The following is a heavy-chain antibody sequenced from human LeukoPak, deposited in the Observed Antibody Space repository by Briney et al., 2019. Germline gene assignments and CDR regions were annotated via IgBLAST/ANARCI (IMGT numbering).Heavy chain of an antibody. Sequence: ASVKVSCKASGYTFTSYDINWVRQATGQGLEWMGWMNPNSGNTGYAQKFQGRVPMTRNTSISTAYMELSSLRSEDTAVYYCARGYSSGWPFDYWGQGTLVTVSS. J-gene: IGHJ4*02. D-gene: IGHD6-19*01. CDR2: MNPNSGNT. CDR1: GYTFTSYD. CDR3: ARGYSSGWPFDY. V-gene: IGHV1-8*01.